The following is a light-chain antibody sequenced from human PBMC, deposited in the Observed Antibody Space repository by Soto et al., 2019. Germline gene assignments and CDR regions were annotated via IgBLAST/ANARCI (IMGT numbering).Light chain of an antibody. Sequence: QSALTQPASVSGSPGQSITSSCTGTSSDVGSYNLVSWYQQHPGKVPKIMIYEASKRPSGAPNRFSGSKSGNTASLTISGLQSEDEADYYCCSYAGSSTWVFGTGTKVTVL. CDR2: EAS. CDR3: CSYAGSSTWV. V-gene: IGLV2-23*01. J-gene: IGLJ1*01. CDR1: SSDVGSYNL.